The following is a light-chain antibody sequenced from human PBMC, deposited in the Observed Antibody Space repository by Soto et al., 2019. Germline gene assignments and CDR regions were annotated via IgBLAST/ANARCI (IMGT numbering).Light chain of an antibody. Sequence: QSALTQPPSASGSPGQSVTISCTGTSSDVGGYNYVSWYQQHPGKAPKLMIYEVSKRPSGVPDRFSGSKSGNTASLSVSGLQAEDEADYYFSSCAHRNIVVFGSGTKLTVL. CDR3: SSCAHRNIVV. CDR1: SSDVGGYNY. J-gene: IGLJ1*01. V-gene: IGLV2-8*01. CDR2: EVS.